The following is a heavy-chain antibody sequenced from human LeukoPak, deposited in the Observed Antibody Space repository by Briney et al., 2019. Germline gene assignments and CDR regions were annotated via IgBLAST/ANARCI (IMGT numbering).Heavy chain of an antibody. Sequence: SGGSLRLSCVASGFTFSSYDMSRVRQAPGKGLEWVSDISVSGSRLYYADSVKGRFTISRDNSKNTLYLQMNSLRAETAAVYYCAKEGRSSWYFHEVDYWGQGSLVTVSS. J-gene: IGHJ4*02. D-gene: IGHD6-13*01. V-gene: IGHV3-23*01. CDR2: ISVSGSRL. CDR1: GFTFSSYD. CDR3: AKEGRSSWYFHEVDY.